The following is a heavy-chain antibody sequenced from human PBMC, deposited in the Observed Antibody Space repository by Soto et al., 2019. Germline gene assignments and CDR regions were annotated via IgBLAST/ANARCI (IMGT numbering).Heavy chain of an antibody. CDR1: GGTFSSYA. V-gene: IGHV1-69*13. CDR3: ASEAAARYDFWSGYQIPYYYYYGMDV. Sequence: ASVKVSCKASGGTFSSYAISWVRQAPGQGLEWMGGIIPIFGTANYAQKFQGRVTITADESTSTAYMELSSLRSEDTAVYYCASEAAARYDFWSGYQIPYYYYYGMDVWGQGTTVTVSS. CDR2: IIPIFGTA. J-gene: IGHJ6*02. D-gene: IGHD3-3*01.